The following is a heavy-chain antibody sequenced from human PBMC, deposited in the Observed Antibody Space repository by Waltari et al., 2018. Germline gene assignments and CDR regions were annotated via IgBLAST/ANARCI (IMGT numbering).Heavy chain of an antibody. CDR2: IYTSGST. D-gene: IGHD1-26*01. J-gene: IGHJ5*02. Sequence: QVQLQESGPGLVKPSETLSLTCTVSGGSISSYYWSWIRQPAGKGLEWMGRIYTSGSTNYHPPLKSRVTIAVDTAKNQFSLKLRPVPAADTAVYYCARGQGASSPPNWFDPWGQGTLVTVSS. CDR1: GGSISSYY. V-gene: IGHV4-4*07. CDR3: ARGQGASSPPNWFDP.